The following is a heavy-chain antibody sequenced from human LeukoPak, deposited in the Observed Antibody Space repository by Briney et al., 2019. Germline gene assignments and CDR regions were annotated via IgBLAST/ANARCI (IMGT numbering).Heavy chain of an antibody. CDR3: AKVMTRTMVRGVPPSDY. D-gene: IGHD3-10*01. CDR2: ISGSGGST. J-gene: IGHJ4*02. Sequence: GGSLRLSCAAFGFTFSSYAMSWVRQAPGKGLEWVSAISGSGGSTYYADSVKGRFTISRDNSKNTLYLQMNSLRAEDTAVYYCAKVMTRTMVRGVPPSDYWGQGTLVTVSS. CDR1: GFTFSSYA. V-gene: IGHV3-23*01.